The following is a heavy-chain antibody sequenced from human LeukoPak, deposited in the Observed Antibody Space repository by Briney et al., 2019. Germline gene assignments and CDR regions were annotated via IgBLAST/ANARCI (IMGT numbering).Heavy chain of an antibody. CDR3: ARADGSSSIGYYHLDV. CDR2: MNPNSGNT. J-gene: IGHJ6*03. Sequence: ASVKVSCKTSGYTFTIYNINWVRQATGQGLEWMGWMNPNSGNTGYAQKFQGRVTITRNTSINTAYMELSSLRSEDTAIYYCARADGSSSIGYYHLDVWGKGTTVTVSS. D-gene: IGHD6-6*01. CDR1: GYTFTIYN. V-gene: IGHV1-8*03.